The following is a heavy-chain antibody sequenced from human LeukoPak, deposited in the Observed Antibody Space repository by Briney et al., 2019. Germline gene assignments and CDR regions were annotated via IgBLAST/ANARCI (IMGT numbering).Heavy chain of an antibody. D-gene: IGHD3-22*01. CDR3: ARAQYYYDSSGSFDI. J-gene: IGHJ3*02. CDR2: ISYDGSNK. CDR1: GFTFSSYG. Sequence: GGSLRLSCAASGFTFSSYGMHWVRQAPGKGLEWVAVISYDGSNKYYADSVKGRFTISRDNAKNTLYLQMNSLRAEDTAVYYCARAQYYYDSSGSFDIWGQGTMVTVSS. V-gene: IGHV3-30*03.